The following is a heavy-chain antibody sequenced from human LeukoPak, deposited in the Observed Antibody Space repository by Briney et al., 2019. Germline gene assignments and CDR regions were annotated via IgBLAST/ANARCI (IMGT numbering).Heavy chain of an antibody. CDR2: ISYDGTNK. J-gene: IGHJ4*02. V-gene: IGHV3-30-3*01. CDR3: ARGCSGSYYGGVDY. Sequence: GGSLRLSCAASGFTFSSYVMHWVRQAPGKGLEWVAVISYDGTNKYYADSVKGRFTISRDNSKNTLYLQMNSLRAEDTAVYYCARGCSGSYYGGVDYWGQGTLVTVSS. D-gene: IGHD1-26*01. CDR1: GFTFSSYV.